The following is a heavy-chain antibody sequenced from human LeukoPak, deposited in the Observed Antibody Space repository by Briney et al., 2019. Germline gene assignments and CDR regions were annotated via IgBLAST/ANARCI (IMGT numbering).Heavy chain of an antibody. V-gene: IGHV3-30-3*01. D-gene: IGHD6-19*01. Sequence: PGGSLRLSCTTSGFSFRNTWMSWVRQAPGKGLEWVAVISYDGSNKYYADSVKGRFTISRDNSKNTLYLQMNSLRAEDTAVYYCARGNSSGWYAPFDYWGQGTLVTVSS. J-gene: IGHJ4*02. CDR3: ARGNSSGWYAPFDY. CDR2: ISYDGSNK. CDR1: GFSFRNTW.